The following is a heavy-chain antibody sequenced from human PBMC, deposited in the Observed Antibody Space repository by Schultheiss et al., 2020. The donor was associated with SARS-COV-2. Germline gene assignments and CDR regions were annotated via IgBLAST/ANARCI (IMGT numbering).Heavy chain of an antibody. J-gene: IGHJ4*02. D-gene: IGHD3-3*01. V-gene: IGHV3-30*02. CDR3: AKGQGRLKECFDN. CDR1: GFTFSSYG. Sequence: GGSLRLSCAASGFTFSSYGMHWVRQAPGKGLEWVAVIWYDGSNKYYADSVKGRFTISRDNSKNTLYLQMNSLKAEDTAMYYCAKGQGRLKECFDNWGQGTLVTVSS. CDR2: IWYDGSNK.